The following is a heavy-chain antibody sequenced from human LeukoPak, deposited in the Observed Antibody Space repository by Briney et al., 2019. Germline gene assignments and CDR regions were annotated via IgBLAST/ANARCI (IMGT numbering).Heavy chain of an antibody. V-gene: IGHV4-59*01. CDR1: GGSISKDY. CDR2: VYYSGST. CDR3: ARVRDLGVDVRLFDI. Sequence: KPSETLSLTCTVPGGSISKDYWSWVRQPPGKGLDWIGYVYYSGSTNYNPSLKSRVTISVDMSKNQFSLKLSSVTAADTAVYYCARVRDLGVDVRLFDIWGQGTMVTVSS. J-gene: IGHJ3*02. D-gene: IGHD3-10*02.